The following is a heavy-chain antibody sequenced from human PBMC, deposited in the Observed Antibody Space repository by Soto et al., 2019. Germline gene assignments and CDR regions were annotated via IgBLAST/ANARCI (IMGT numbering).Heavy chain of an antibody. CDR2: ISYDGSNK. CDR3: ARDSTNDPPAGIAAAGTKLGSLDYCYYGMDV. V-gene: IGHV3-30-3*01. Sequence: PGGSLRLSCAASGFTFSSYAMHWVRQAPGKGLEWVAVISYDGSNKYYADSVKGRFTISRDNSKNTLYLQMNSLRAEDTAVYYCARDSTNDPPAGIAAAGTKLGSLDYCYYGMDVWGQGTTVTVSS. D-gene: IGHD6-13*01. J-gene: IGHJ6*02. CDR1: GFTFSSYA.